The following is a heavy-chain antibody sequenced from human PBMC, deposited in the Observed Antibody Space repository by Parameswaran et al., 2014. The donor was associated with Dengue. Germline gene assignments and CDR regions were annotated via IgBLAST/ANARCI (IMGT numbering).Heavy chain of an antibody. CDR2: INPNSGGT. CDR3: AREGDYGSGSSAFDI. V-gene: IGHV1-2*02. J-gene: IGHJ3*02. Sequence: WVRQAPGQGLEWMGWINPNSGGTNYAQKFQGRVTMTRDTSISTAYMELSGLRSDDTAVYYCAREGDYGSGSSAFDIWGQGTMVTVSS. D-gene: IGHD3-10*01.